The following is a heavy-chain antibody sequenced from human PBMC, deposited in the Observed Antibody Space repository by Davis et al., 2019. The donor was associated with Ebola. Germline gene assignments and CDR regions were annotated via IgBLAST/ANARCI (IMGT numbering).Heavy chain of an antibody. Sequence: GGSLRLSCAASGFTFSSYWMSWVRQAPGKGLEWVANIMKDGSEEYYVDSVKGRFTISRDNAKNSLYLQMNSLRAEDTAVYYCATDCPDRVCFDYWGQGTLVTVSS. D-gene: IGHD2-8*01. J-gene: IGHJ4*02. CDR1: GFTFSSYW. CDR2: IMKDGSEE. CDR3: ATDCPDRVCFDY. V-gene: IGHV3-7*03.